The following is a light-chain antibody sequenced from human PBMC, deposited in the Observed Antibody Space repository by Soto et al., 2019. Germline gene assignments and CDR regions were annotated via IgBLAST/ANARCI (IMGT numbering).Light chain of an antibody. Sequence: EIVLTQSPDTLSLSPGERATLSCRASQSFTGSYLAWYQQKPGQAPRLLIYDASSRATGIPDRFSGSGSGTDFTLTISRLEPEDFALYYCQQSGSSPRTFGQGTKVGIK. V-gene: IGKV3-20*01. CDR2: DAS. J-gene: IGKJ1*01. CDR1: QSFTGSY. CDR3: QQSGSSPRT.